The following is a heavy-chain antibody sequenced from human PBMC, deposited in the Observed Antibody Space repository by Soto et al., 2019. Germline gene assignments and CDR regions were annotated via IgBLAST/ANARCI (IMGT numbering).Heavy chain of an antibody. CDR1: GFTFRSYV. CDR2: TSYDGSNK. Sequence: QVQLVESGGGVVQPGTSLRLSCVGSGFTFRSYVIHWVRQAPGKGLEWVALTSYDGSNKYYDDSVKGRFTISSDNSRNTVDLQMDNRRLEDTALYYCARWGTTGGLDVWGQGTLVSVSS. CDR3: ARWGTTGGLDV. V-gene: IGHV3-30*19. D-gene: IGHD3-16*01. J-gene: IGHJ4*02.